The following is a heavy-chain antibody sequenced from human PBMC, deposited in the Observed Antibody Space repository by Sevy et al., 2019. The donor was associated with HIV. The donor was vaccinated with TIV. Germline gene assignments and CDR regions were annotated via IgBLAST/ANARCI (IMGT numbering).Heavy chain of an antibody. Sequence: GGSLRLSCAASGFTVSNNFVTWVRQAPGKGLEWVSFIYIDGRTYYADSVKGRFTISRDNSKNMVYLQLNSLRDEDTAVYFCASSGPAGHGWGQGTLVTVSS. CDR1: GFTVSNNF. CDR3: ASSGPAGHG. D-gene: IGHD2-2*01. J-gene: IGHJ4*02. V-gene: IGHV3-53*01. CDR2: IYIDGRT.